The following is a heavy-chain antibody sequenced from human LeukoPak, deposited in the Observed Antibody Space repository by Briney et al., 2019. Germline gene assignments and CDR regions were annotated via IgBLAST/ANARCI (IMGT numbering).Heavy chain of an antibody. V-gene: IGHV3-30*02. CDR3: AKVGLVAARPNNFDY. D-gene: IGHD6-6*01. Sequence: GGSLRLSCAASGFTFSSFGMHWVRQAPGKGLEWVAFIRYDGSNKDYADSVKGRFTISRDNSKNTLYLQMNNLRAEDTAVYYCAKVGLVAARPNNFDYWGQGTLVTVSS. J-gene: IGHJ4*02. CDR2: IRYDGSNK. CDR1: GFTFSSFG.